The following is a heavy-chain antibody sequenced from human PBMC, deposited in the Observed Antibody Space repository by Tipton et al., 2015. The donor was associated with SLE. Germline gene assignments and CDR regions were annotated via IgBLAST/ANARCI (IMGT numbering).Heavy chain of an antibody. Sequence: TLSLTCAVYGGSISGDYWCWIRQPPGKGLEWIGEISDSEIPDYNPSLKSRVNISADTSKNQFSLRLTSVTAADTAVYYCVRGLGEIDYGDYGDLWGQGTLVTVSS. D-gene: IGHD4-17*01. CDR1: GGSISGDY. V-gene: IGHV4-34*01. J-gene: IGHJ5*02. CDR2: ISDSEIP. CDR3: VRGLGEIDYGDYGDL.